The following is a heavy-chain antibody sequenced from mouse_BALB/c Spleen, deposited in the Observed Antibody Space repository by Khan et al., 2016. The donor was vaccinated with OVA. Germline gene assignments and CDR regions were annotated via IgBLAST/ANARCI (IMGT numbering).Heavy chain of an antibody. Sequence: QIQLVQSGPELKKPGETVKISCKASGYTFTNYGMNWVKQAPGKGLKWMGWINTYPGEPTYADDFKGRFAFSLETSASTAYLQINNLKNEDTATYFCARMKPYWYFDVWGAGTTVTVSS. CDR3: ARMKPYWYFDV. CDR2: INTYPGEP. CDR1: GYTFTNYG. J-gene: IGHJ1*01. V-gene: IGHV9-3-1*01.